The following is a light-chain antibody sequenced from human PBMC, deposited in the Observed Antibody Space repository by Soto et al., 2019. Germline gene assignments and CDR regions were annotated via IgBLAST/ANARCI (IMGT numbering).Light chain of an antibody. CDR2: GAS. Sequence: IQMTQSPSSLSASVGDRVIITCHASHDINHYLNCYQQKPGIAPKLLIYGASNLKTGVPSRFSGSGSGTDFTFTISILQTEDGATYYCQQFDDLPFPFGPRTKVDIK. CDR3: QQFDDLPFP. CDR1: HDINHY. V-gene: IGKV1-33*01. J-gene: IGKJ3*01.